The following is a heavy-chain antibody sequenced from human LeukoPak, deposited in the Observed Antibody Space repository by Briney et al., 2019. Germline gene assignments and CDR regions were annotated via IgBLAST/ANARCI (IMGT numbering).Heavy chain of an antibody. V-gene: IGHV4-34*01. J-gene: IGHJ4*02. CDR2: INHSGST. D-gene: IGHD3-3*01. CDR1: GGTFSGYY. Sequence: SETLSLTCAVYGGTFSGYYWSWIRQPPGKGLEWIGEINHSGSTNYNPSLKSRVTTSVDTSKNQFSLKLSSVTAADTAVYYCARGRCDFWSGYYFDYWGQGTLVTVSS. CDR3: ARGRCDFWSGYYFDY.